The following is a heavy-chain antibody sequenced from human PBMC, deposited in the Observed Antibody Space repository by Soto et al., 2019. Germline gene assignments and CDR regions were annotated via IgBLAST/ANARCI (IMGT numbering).Heavy chain of an antibody. CDR1: GFSLSNARMG. D-gene: IGHD3-22*01. V-gene: IGHV2-26*01. CDR3: ARIYYYDSSGYYPNWYFDL. J-gene: IGHJ2*01. CDR2: IFSKDEK. Sequence: QVTLKESGPVLVKPTETLTLTCTVSGFSLSNARMGVSWIRQPPGKALEWLAHIFSKDEKSYSTSLKSRLTISKDTSKSQVVLTMTNMDPVDTATYYCARIYYYDSSGYYPNWYFDLWGRGTLVTVSS.